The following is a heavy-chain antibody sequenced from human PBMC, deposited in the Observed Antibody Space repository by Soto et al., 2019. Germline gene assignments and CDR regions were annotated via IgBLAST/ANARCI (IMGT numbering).Heavy chain of an antibody. CDR1: GGSISSYY. D-gene: IGHD3-22*01. J-gene: IGHJ3*02. CDR2: IYYSGST. Sequence: SETLSLTCTVSGGSISSYYWSWIRQPPGKGLEWIGYIYYSGSTNYNPSLKSRVTISVDTSKNQFSLKLSSVTAADTAVYYCARGDDYYDSSGSKSDAFDIWGQGTMVTVSS. CDR3: ARGDDYYDSSGSKSDAFDI. V-gene: IGHV4-59*01.